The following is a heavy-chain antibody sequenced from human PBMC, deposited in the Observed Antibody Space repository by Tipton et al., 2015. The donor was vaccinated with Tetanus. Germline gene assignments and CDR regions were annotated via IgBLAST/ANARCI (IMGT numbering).Heavy chain of an antibody. CDR1: GDSVSGYY. J-gene: IGHJ1*01. CDR2: VYYTGDT. CDR3: AGVTAQCTELYFEH. D-gene: IGHD2-8*02. V-gene: IGHV4-59*02. Sequence: LSLTCTVSGDSVSGYYWSWIRQPPGKGLEWVGYVYYTGDTNYNPSLKSRVTISMDRSENQISLKMTSVTAADTAVYYCAGVTAQCTELYFEHWGQGTQVTVSS.